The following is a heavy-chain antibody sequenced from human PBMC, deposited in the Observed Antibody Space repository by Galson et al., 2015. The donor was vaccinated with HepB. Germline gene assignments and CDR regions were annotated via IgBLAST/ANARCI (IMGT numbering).Heavy chain of an antibody. Sequence: PALVKPTQTLTLTCTFSGFSLSTSGMCVSWIRQPPGEALEWLARIDWDDDKYYSTSLKTRLTISKDTSKNQVVLTMTNMDPVDTATYYCARSADTAMVTIGSGVFDYWGQGTLVTVSS. J-gene: IGHJ4*02. CDR3: ARSADTAMVTIGSGVFDY. CDR1: GFSLSTSGMC. V-gene: IGHV2-70*11. D-gene: IGHD5-18*01. CDR2: IDWDDDK.